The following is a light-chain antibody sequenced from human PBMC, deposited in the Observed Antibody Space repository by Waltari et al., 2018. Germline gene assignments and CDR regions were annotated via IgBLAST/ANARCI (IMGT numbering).Light chain of an antibody. CDR1: SSNIGSDYH. Sequence: SVLTQPPSVTGAPGQRVTISCTGSSSNIGSDYHVHWYQQVPGMAPKLLLYGNNKRPSGVPDRFSGSKSGTSASLAIAGLQPEDEADYYCQSFDIILTGWVFGGGTGLTVL. V-gene: IGLV1-40*01. J-gene: IGLJ3*02. CDR2: GNN. CDR3: QSFDIILTGWV.